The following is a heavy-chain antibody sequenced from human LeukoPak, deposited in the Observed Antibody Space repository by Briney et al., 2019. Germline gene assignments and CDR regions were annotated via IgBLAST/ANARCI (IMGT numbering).Heavy chain of an antibody. CDR1: GGSISSGGYS. CDR2: IYHSGST. Sequence: PSQTLSLTCAVSGGSISSGGYSWSWIRQPPGKGLEWIGYIYHSGSTYYNPSLKSRVTISVDRSKNQFSLKLSSVTAADTAVYYCAREVYYGSGSYYEGWFDPRGQGTLVTVSS. D-gene: IGHD3-10*01. CDR3: AREVYYGSGSYYEGWFDP. V-gene: IGHV4-30-2*01. J-gene: IGHJ5*02.